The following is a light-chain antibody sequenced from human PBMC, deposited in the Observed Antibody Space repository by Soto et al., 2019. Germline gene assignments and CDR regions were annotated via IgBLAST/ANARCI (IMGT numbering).Light chain of an antibody. CDR1: SGTIVSNF. CDR2: EDD. V-gene: IGLV6-57*04. Sequence: NFMLTQPHPVSESPGKAVTISCTRSSGTIVSNFVQWFQQRPGSVPTAVIFEDDQRPSGVPDRFSGSIDSSSNSASLTISGLKSEDEADYYCQSYDSSNVVFGGGTKLTVL. J-gene: IGLJ2*01. CDR3: QSYDSSNVV.